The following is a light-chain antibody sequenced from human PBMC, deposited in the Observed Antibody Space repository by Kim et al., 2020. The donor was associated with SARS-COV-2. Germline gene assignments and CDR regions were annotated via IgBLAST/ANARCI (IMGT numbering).Light chain of an antibody. J-gene: IGLJ2*01. V-gene: IGLV2-14*03. CDR1: SSDVGANNY. Sequence: QSALTQPASVSGSPGQSIAISCTGTSSDVGANNYVSWYQQHPGKAPKLIIYDVNNRPSGVSDRFSGSKSGNTAHLIISGLQADDEGEYVCSSYTSTNTFFGGGTQLTVL. CDR3: SSYTSTNTF. CDR2: DVN.